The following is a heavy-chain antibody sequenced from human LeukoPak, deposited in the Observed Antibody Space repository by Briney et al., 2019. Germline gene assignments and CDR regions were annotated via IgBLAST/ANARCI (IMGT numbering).Heavy chain of an antibody. J-gene: IGHJ6*03. D-gene: IGHD6-19*01. Sequence: SETLSLTCTVSGGSISSSSYYWGWIRQPPGKGLEWIGSIYYSGSTYYNPSLKSRVTISVDTSKNQFSLKLSSMTAADTAVYYCARARAVAAPYYYYMDVWGKGTTVTVSS. CDR2: IYYSGST. V-gene: IGHV4-39*01. CDR3: ARARAVAAPYYYYMDV. CDR1: GGSISSSSYY.